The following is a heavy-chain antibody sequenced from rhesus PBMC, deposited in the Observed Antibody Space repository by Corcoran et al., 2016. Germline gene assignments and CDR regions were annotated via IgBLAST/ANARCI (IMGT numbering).Heavy chain of an antibody. V-gene: IGHV4-76*01. CDR2: IYGSSGIT. CDR3: ARMADEGFLEF. CDR1: GGSISGGTD. J-gene: IGHJ1*01. Sequence: QVQLQESGPGGVKPSETLSLHCAVPGGSISGGTDWGWDRQAPGKGLEGVGYIYGSSGITNYNPSLKNRVTISKDASKNEFSLQLSSVTAADTAVYYCARMADEGFLEFWGQGALVTVSS.